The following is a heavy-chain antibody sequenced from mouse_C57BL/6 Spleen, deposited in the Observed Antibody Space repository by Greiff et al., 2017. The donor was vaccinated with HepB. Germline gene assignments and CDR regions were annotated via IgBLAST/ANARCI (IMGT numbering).Heavy chain of an antibody. CDR2: IDPSDSYT. J-gene: IGHJ4*01. CDR1: GYTFTSYW. V-gene: IGHV1-69*01. Sequence: VQLQQPGAELVMPGASVKLSCKASGYTFTSYWMHWVKQRPGQGLEWIGEIDPSDSYTNYNQKFKGKSTSTVDKSSSTAYMQLSSLTSEDSAVYYCARGKRYYAMDYWGQGTSVTVSS. CDR3: ARGKRYYAMDY.